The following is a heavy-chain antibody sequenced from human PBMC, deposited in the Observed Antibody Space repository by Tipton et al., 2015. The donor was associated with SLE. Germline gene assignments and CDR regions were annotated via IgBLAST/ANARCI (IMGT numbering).Heavy chain of an antibody. CDR1: GYTFTDYY. Sequence: QVQLVQSGPEVKKPGASVKVSCKTSGYTFTDYYIHWVRQAPGQGLEWMGWINPYNGVTNYPQKFQGRVTLTRDTSISTAYMELSSLRSDDTAVYYCARKQPPDYWGQGALVTVSS. V-gene: IGHV1-2*02. D-gene: IGHD5-18*01. CDR2: INPYNGVT. CDR3: ARKQPPDY. J-gene: IGHJ4*02.